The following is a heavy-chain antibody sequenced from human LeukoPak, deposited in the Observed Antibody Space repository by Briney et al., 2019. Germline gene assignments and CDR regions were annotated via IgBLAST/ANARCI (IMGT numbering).Heavy chain of an antibody. J-gene: IGHJ4*02. V-gene: IGHV3-30*18. D-gene: IGHD6-19*01. CDR3: AKEVAVAGTLSLDY. Sequence: PGRSLRLSCAASGFTFSYYVMHWVRQAPGKGLEWVAVISYDGSNQYYADFVKGRFTISRDKYKNTLYLQMNSLRAEDTAEYYCAKEVAVAGTLSLDYWGQGTQVTISS. CDR1: GFTFSYYV. CDR2: ISYDGSNQ.